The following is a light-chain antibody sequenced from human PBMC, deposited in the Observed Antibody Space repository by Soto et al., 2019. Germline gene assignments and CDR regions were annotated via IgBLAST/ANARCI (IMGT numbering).Light chain of an antibody. CDR3: QQRSNWPIFT. V-gene: IGKV3-11*01. Sequence: EIVLPQSPATLSLSPGERATLSCRASQSVSSYLAWYQQKPGQAPRLLIYDASNRATGIPARFSGSRSGTEVTLTISSREPEDVAVYYCQQRSNWPIFTFGPGTKVDIK. CDR1: QSVSSY. J-gene: IGKJ3*01. CDR2: DAS.